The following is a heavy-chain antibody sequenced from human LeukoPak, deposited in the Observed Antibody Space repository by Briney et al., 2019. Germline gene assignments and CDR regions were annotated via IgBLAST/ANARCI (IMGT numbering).Heavy chain of an antibody. CDR2: ISASGDTT. Sequence: PGGSLRLSCAASGFTFSSHVMTWVRQAPGKGLEWVSGISASGDTTYYADSVKGRFTISRDNSKNTLYLQMNSLRVEDTAVYYCARSPGILGTNYFDYWGQGTLVTVSS. V-gene: IGHV3-23*01. D-gene: IGHD1-26*01. J-gene: IGHJ4*02. CDR3: ARSPGILGTNYFDY. CDR1: GFTFSSHV.